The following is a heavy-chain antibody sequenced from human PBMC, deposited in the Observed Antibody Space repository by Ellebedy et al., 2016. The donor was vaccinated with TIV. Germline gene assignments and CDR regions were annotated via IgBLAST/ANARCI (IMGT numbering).Heavy chain of an antibody. J-gene: IGHJ5*02. D-gene: IGHD6-19*01. V-gene: IGHV4-39*01. Sequence: MPSETLSLTCTVSGGSISGNSYYWGWIRQSPGQGLKWIGSINYHGSTYYNPSLRSRVTIDVYTSKNHFSLKVTAVTAADTAVYYCARHQPPYSSGWTTDWFDPWGQGALVNVSS. CDR2: INYHGST. CDR1: GGSISGNSYY. CDR3: ARHQPPYSSGWTTDWFDP.